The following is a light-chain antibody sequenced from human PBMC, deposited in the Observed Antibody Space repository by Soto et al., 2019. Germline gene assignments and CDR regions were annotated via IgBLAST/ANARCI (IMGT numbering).Light chain of an antibody. CDR1: QSVTTAY. V-gene: IGKV3-20*01. CDR2: AAS. J-gene: IGKJ2*01. Sequence: EIVLTQSPGTLSLSPGERATLSCRASQSVTTAYLAWYQQKPGQAPRLLIYAASSRATGIPDRFSGSGSGTDFTLTINRLEHEDFAVYYCQQYGSSLYTFGQGTKVDIK. CDR3: QQYGSSLYT.